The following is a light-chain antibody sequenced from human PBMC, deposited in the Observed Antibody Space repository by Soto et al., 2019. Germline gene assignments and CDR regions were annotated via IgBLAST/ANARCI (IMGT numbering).Light chain of an antibody. Sequence: DIVMTQSPATLSVSPGERATLSCRASQSVGSRLAWYQHKPGQAPRLLIYGASTRATGIPARFSGSGPGTEFTLTISSLQSEDFAVYYCQEYNNWPPLTFGRGIKVDIK. V-gene: IGKV3-15*01. CDR3: QEYNNWPPLT. CDR2: GAS. CDR1: QSVGSR. J-gene: IGKJ1*01.